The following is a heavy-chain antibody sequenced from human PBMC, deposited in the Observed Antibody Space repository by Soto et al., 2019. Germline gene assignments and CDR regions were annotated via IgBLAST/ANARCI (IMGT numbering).Heavy chain of an antibody. J-gene: IGHJ6*02. Sequence: KSSETLSLTCTVSGGSISSGGYYWSWIRQHPGKGLEWIGYIYYSGSTYYNPSLKSRVTISVDTSKNQFSLKLSSVTAADTAVYYCARDPRLFGGVRYFDSGYYYGMDVWGQGTTVTVSS. D-gene: IGHD3-9*01. CDR3: ARDPRLFGGVRYFDSGYYYGMDV. CDR1: GGSISSGGYY. V-gene: IGHV4-31*03. CDR2: IYYSGST.